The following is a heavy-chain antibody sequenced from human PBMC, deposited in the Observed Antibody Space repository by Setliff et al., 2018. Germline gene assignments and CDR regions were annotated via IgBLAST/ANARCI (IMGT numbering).Heavy chain of an antibody. CDR3: ARSPPNRGVGQGHYMDV. Sequence: ASVKVSCKTSGYTFNTFGISWVRRAPGQGLDWRGWISPYNGDTKSAQKFQGRVTMTIDTSTSTAYVEVRSLTSDDTAVYYCARSPPNRGVGQGHYMDVWGIGTTVTV. CDR1: GYTFNTFG. D-gene: IGHD1-26*01. J-gene: IGHJ6*03. CDR2: ISPYNGDT. V-gene: IGHV1-18*01.